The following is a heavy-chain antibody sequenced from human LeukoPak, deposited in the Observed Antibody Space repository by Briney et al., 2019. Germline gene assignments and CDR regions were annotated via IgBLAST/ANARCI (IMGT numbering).Heavy chain of an antibody. V-gene: IGHV3-30*04. CDR3: ARRGHDYGDSEWFDP. CDR2: ISYDGSSK. Sequence: GRSLRLSCAASGFTFSNYAMHWVRQAPGKGLEWVAFISYDGSSKYYADSVKGRFTISRDNSKNMMYPQMSSLRAEDTAVYYCARRGHDYGDSEWFDPWGQGTLVTVSS. CDR1: GFTFSNYA. J-gene: IGHJ5*02. D-gene: IGHD4-17*01.